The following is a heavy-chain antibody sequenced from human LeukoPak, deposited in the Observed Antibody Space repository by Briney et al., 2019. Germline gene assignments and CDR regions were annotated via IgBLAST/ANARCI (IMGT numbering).Heavy chain of an antibody. D-gene: IGHD1-1*01. V-gene: IGHV4-34*01. CDR3: ARGSDRGYTY. CDR1: GFTVSSNY. CDR2: INHSGNT. J-gene: IGHJ4*02. Sequence: GSLRLSCAASGFTVSSNYMSWVRQAPGKGLEWIGEINHSGNTNYNPSLKSRVTISVDTSKNQFSLKLSSVTAADTAVYYCARGSDRGYTYWGQGTLVTVSS.